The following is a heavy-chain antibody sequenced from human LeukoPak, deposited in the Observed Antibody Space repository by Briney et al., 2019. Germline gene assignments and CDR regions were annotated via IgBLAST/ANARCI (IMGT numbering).Heavy chain of an antibody. J-gene: IGHJ3*02. CDR2: ISPDSNTI. D-gene: IGHD4-17*01. V-gene: IGHV3-11*04. CDR3: ARHDYGASRVTSDI. Sequence: GGSLRLSCAASGFTFSDYYMSWIRQAPGKGLEWVSYISPDSNTIRYADSVKGRFAFSRDNAKNSLYLQMNSLGADDTALYYCARHDYGASRVTSDICGQGTMVTVSS. CDR1: GFTFSDYY.